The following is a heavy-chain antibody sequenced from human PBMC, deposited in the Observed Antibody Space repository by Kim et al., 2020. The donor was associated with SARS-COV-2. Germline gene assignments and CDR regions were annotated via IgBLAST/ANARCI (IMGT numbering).Heavy chain of an antibody. J-gene: IGHJ5*02. CDR3: ARDPGS. V-gene: IGHV4-31*02. CDR2: YYNGSN. Sequence: YYNGSNNYNTSLKSRVTISVDTSKNQFSLKLSSVTAADTAVYYCARDPGSWGQGTLVTVSS. D-gene: IGHD3-9*01.